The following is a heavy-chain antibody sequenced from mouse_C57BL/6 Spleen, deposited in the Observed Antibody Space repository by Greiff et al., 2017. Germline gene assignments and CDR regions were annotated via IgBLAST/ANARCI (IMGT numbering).Heavy chain of an antibody. D-gene: IGHD4-1*01. CDR2: FYPGSGSI. CDR1: GYTFTEYT. CDR3: ARHEGPWDEASYFDY. J-gene: IGHJ2*01. V-gene: IGHV1-62-2*01. Sequence: VKVVESGAELVKPGASVKLSCKASGYTFTEYTIHWVKQRSGQGLEWIGWFYPGSGSIKYNEKFKDKATLTADKSSSTVYMELSRLTSEDSAVYFCARHEGPWDEASYFDYWGQGTTLTVSS.